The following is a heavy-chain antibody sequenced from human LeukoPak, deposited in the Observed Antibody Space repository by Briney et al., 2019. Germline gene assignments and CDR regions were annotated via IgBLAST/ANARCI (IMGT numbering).Heavy chain of an antibody. CDR1: GFTLSSYW. Sequence: GGSLRLSCAASGFTLSSYWMTWVRQAPGKGLEWVANINQDGSEKYYVDSVKGRFTISRDNAKNSLYLQMNSLRVEDTAIYYCAGPGGDRSFDYWGQGTLVTVSS. CDR2: INQDGSEK. J-gene: IGHJ4*02. V-gene: IGHV3-7*01. D-gene: IGHD2-21*02. CDR3: AGPGGDRSFDY.